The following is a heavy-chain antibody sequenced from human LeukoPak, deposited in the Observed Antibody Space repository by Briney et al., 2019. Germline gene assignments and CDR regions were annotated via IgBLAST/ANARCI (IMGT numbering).Heavy chain of an antibody. V-gene: IGHV3-30-3*01. D-gene: IGHD3-10*01. CDR2: ISYDGSNK. CDR3: ARDHDGEYYFDY. Sequence: GRSLRLSCAASGFTFSSYAMHWVRQAPGKGLEWVAVISYDGSNKYYADSVKGRFTISRDNSKNTLYLQMNSLRAEDTAVYYCARDHDGEYYFDYWGQGTLVTVSS. CDR1: GFTFSSYA. J-gene: IGHJ4*02.